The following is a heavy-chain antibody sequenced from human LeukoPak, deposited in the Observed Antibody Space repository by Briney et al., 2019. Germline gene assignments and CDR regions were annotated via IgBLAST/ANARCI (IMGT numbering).Heavy chain of an antibody. J-gene: IGHJ3*02. CDR3: ARGGGFRDIVVVPAAMMEVPRKHDAFDI. Sequence: SETLSLTCTVSGGSISSYYWSWIRQPPGKGLEWIGYIYYSGSTNYNPSLKSRVTISVDTSKNQFSLKLSSVTAADTAVYYCARGGGFRDIVVVPAAMMEVPRKHDAFDIWGQGTMVTVSS. D-gene: IGHD2-2*01. CDR1: GGSISSYY. CDR2: IYYSGST. V-gene: IGHV4-59*01.